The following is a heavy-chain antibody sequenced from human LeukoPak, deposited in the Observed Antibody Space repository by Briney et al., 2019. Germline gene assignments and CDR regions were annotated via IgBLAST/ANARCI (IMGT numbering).Heavy chain of an antibody. CDR1: GYTFTDYY. CDR2: INPNSGDT. Sequence: GASVKVSCKASGYTFTDYYIHWVRQAPGQGLEWMGWINPNSGDTSYAQKFQGRVTMTRDTSISTAYMELSSLTPDDTAVYYCAKIVAVAGTRCLDPWGQGTLVTVSS. J-gene: IGHJ5*02. CDR3: AKIVAVAGTRCLDP. D-gene: IGHD6-19*01. V-gene: IGHV1-2*02.